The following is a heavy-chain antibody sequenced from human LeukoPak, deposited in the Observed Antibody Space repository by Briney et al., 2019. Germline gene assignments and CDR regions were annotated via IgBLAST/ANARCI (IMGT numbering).Heavy chain of an antibody. Sequence: GGSLRLSCAASGFTFSSYGMHWVRQAPGKGLEWVAVISYDGSNKYYADSVKGRFTISRDNSKNTLYLQMNSLRAEDTAVYYCAKDSMGNMDVWGKGTTVTVSS. J-gene: IGHJ6*03. D-gene: IGHD2/OR15-2a*01. CDR2: ISYDGSNK. CDR1: GFTFSSYG. V-gene: IGHV3-30*18. CDR3: AKDSMGNMDV.